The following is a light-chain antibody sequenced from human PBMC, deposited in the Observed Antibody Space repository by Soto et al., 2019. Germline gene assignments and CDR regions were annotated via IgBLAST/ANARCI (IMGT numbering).Light chain of an antibody. CDR2: AAS. V-gene: IGKV3-20*01. CDR3: QQYATSQMT. CDR1: QSVSSYY. Sequence: EIVLTQSPGTLSLSPGERATLSCRASQSVSSYYLAWYQQKPGQAPRLLIYAASNRATGIPDGFSGSGSGTDFALTISRLEHEEFAVYYCQQYATSQMTFGQGTKVEIK. J-gene: IGKJ1*01.